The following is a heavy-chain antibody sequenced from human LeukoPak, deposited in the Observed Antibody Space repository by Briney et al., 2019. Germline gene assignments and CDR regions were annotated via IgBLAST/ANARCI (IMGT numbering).Heavy chain of an antibody. CDR3: AREGVAVAGYDY. J-gene: IGHJ4*02. CDR2: IYSGGST. CDR1: GLTFSDAW. D-gene: IGHD6-19*01. V-gene: IGHV3-66*01. Sequence: GGSLRLSCVLSGLTFSDAWMSWVRQAPGKGLEWVSVIYSGGSTYYADSVKGRFTISRDNSKNTLYLQMNSLRAEDTAVYYCAREGVAVAGYDYWGQGTLVTVSS.